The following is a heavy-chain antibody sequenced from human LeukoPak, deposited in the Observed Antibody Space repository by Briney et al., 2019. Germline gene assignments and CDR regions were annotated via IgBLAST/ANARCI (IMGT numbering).Heavy chain of an antibody. CDR3: AMDRGY. CDR2: IKEDGSKT. V-gene: IGHV3-7*04. CDR1: GFTFSSYW. Sequence: GASLKISCAASGFTFSSYWMCCGRRAPGKGLEWVANIKEDGSKTYYADSVKGRFTISRANAKNSLYLQMNSPRAEDTAVYYCAMDRGYWGQGTLVTVSS. D-gene: IGHD5-24*01. J-gene: IGHJ4*02.